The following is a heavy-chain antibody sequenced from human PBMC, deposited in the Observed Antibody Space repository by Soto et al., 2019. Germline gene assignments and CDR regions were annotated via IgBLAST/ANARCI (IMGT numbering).Heavy chain of an antibody. J-gene: IGHJ5*02. CDR1: GGTFSSYT. CDR3: ASHFYCGGDCYSRWFDP. Sequence: QVQLVQSGAEVKKPGSSVKVSCKASGGTFSSYTISWVRQAPGQGLEWMGRIIPILGIANYAQKFQGRVTITADKSTSTAYMELSRLRSEDTAVYYCASHFYCGGDCYSRWFDPWGQGTLVTVSS. D-gene: IGHD2-21*01. CDR2: IIPILGIA. V-gene: IGHV1-69*02.